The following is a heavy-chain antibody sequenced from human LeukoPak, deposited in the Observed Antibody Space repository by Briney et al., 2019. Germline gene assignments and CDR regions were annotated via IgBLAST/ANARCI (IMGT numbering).Heavy chain of an antibody. J-gene: IGHJ6*03. CDR2: IYPGDSDT. V-gene: IGHV5-51*01. CDR1: GYSFTSYW. Sequence: GESLKISCKGSGYSFTSYWIGWVRQMPGKGLEWMGIIYPGDSDTRYSSSFQGQVTISADKSISTAYLQWSSLKDSDTDMYYCARHVPHYDFWSGYYAADYYYYYMDVWGKGTTVTLSS. CDR3: ARHVPHYDFWSGYYAADYYYYYMDV. D-gene: IGHD3-3*01.